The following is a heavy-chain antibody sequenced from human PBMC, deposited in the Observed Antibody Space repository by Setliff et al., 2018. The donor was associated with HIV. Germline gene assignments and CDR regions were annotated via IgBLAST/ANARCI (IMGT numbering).Heavy chain of an antibody. CDR3: ARGRGPSRFDY. Sequence: ASVKVSCKASGYTFTNFAIHWVRQAPGQRPEWMGWIIADNGDTKYSQKFEGRVTITRDTSASTAYMELSGLRSEDTAIYYCARGRGPSRFDYWGQGTLVTVSS. J-gene: IGHJ4*01. CDR1: GYTFTNFA. V-gene: IGHV1-3*01. CDR2: IIADNGDT.